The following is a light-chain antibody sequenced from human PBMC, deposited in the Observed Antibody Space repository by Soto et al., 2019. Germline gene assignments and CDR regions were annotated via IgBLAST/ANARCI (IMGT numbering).Light chain of an antibody. CDR1: NSDVGGYNY. J-gene: IGLJ1*01. V-gene: IGLV2-14*01. Sequence: QSALTQPASVFGSPGQSITISCTGTNSDVGGYNYVSWYQQHPGKAPKLMIYDVSNRPSGVSNRFSGSKSGNTASLTISGLQAQDEADYYCSSYTSSSTYVFGTGTKVTVL. CDR2: DVS. CDR3: SSYTSSSTYV.